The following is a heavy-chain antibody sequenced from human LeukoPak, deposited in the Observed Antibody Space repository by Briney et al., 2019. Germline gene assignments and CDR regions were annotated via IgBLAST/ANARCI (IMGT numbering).Heavy chain of an antibody. V-gene: IGHV1-18*01. CDR1: GYTIRNSG. J-gene: IGHJ3*02. Sequence: ASVKVSCKASGYTIRNSGVTWVRQAPGQGLEWMGCINPYNGNTNYAQIFQGRVTMSTDTSTNTASMELKSLRSDDTAVYFCARVGAAGEFPDAFDIWGQGTLVTVSS. D-gene: IGHD3-16*01. CDR3: ARVGAAGEFPDAFDI. CDR2: INPYNGNT.